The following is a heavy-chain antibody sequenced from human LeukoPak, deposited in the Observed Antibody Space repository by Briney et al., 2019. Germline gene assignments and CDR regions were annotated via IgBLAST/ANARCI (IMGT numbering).Heavy chain of an antibody. Sequence: PSETLSLTCSVSGGAISDTSYYWGWIRQPPGRGPEWIGSIYYSGSVYYSASLRSRLTLSVDTPKNQFSLKLNSVTATDTAVYYCARYSSWKTYFDYWGQGSLVTVSS. V-gene: IGHV4-39*01. J-gene: IGHJ4*02. CDR2: IYYSGSV. CDR1: GGAISDTSYY. D-gene: IGHD5-12*01. CDR3: ARYSSWKTYFDY.